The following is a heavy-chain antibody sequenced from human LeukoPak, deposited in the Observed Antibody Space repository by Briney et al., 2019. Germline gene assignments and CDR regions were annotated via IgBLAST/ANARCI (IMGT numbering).Heavy chain of an antibody. V-gene: IGHV4-34*01. D-gene: IGHD5-12*01. J-gene: IGHJ4*02. CDR2: INHSGST. CDR3: ARRDIMATTVDY. Sequence: SETLSLTCAVYGGSFSGYYWSWIRQPPGKGLEWIGEINHSGSTNYNPSLKSRVTISVDTSKNQFSLKLSSVTAADTAVYYCARRDIMATTVDYWGQGTLVTVSS. CDR1: GGSFSGYY.